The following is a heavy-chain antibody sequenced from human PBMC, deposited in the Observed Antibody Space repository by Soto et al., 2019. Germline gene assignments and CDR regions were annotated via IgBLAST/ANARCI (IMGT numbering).Heavy chain of an antibody. CDR2: IIPFSGAA. Sequence: QVQLVQSGAEVKKPGSSVKVSCKPFGGTLSSYAITWMRQAPGQGLEWMGGIIPFSGAANYAQKFQGRVTITADESTNTAYMDLSSLRSEDTAVYFCARVWVTTVTAWFDLWGQGTLVTVSP. CDR1: GGTLSSYA. V-gene: IGHV1-69*01. CDR3: ARVWVTTVTAWFDL. J-gene: IGHJ5*02. D-gene: IGHD4-17*01.